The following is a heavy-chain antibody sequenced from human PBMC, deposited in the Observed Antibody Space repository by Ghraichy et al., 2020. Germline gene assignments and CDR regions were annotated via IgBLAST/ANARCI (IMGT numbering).Heavy chain of an antibody. V-gene: IGHV4-59*01. D-gene: IGHD3-10*01. CDR1: GGSISIYY. CDR3: ARGVVRGVTTLDY. Sequence: SQTLSLTCTVSGGSISIYYWSWIRQPPGKGLEWIGYIYYSGSTNYNPSLKSRVTISVDTSKNQFSLKLSSVTAADTAVYYCARGVVRGVTTLDYWGQGTLVTVSS. J-gene: IGHJ4*02. CDR2: IYYSGST.